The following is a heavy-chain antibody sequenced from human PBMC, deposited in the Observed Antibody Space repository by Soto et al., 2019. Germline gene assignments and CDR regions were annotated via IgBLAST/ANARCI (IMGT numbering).Heavy chain of an antibody. J-gene: IGHJ4*02. CDR2: FSPYNGET. Sequence: QVQMVQSGAEVKKPGASVKVSCKSSGYTFSIYSINWVRQAPGHGLEWVGWFSPYNGETQYAQKLQGRVTMTTDTSTSTAYMELKSLRSDDTAVYYCARVSSRTTLDSWGLGTLVTVSS. CDR1: GYTFSIYS. CDR3: ARVSSRTTLDS. V-gene: IGHV1-18*04. D-gene: IGHD2-2*01.